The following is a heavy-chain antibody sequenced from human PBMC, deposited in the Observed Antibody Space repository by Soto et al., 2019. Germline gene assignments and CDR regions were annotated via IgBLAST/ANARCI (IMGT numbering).Heavy chain of an antibody. CDR3: ATETMTTPKGFDY. CDR1: GFTVSSNY. D-gene: IGHD4-4*01. V-gene: IGHV3-66*01. Sequence: GGSLRLSCAASGFTVSSNYMSWVRQAPGKGLEWVSVIYSGGSTYYADSVKGRFTISRDNSKNTLYLQMNSLRAEDTAVYYCATETMTTPKGFDYWGQGTMVTVSS. CDR2: IYSGGST. J-gene: IGHJ4*02.